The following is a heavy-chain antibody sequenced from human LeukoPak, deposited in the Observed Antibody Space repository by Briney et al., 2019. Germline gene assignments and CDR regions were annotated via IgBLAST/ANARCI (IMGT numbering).Heavy chain of an antibody. V-gene: IGHV3-7*05. CDR2: IKEDGSEK. CDR1: VSTFSAYW. J-gene: IGHJ4*02. CDR3: RTVAAGYYFDN. D-gene: IGHD2-21*01. Sequence: QPGGSLRLSCVASVSTFSAYWMSWVRQAPGKGLEWVANIKEDGSEKSYVESVKGRFTISRDNTKKSLYLQMNSLRAEDTALYYCRTVAAGYYFDNWGQGTLVTVSS.